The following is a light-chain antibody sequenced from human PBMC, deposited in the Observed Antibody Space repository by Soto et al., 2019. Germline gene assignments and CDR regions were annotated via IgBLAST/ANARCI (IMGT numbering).Light chain of an antibody. CDR1: QSISTY. J-gene: IGKJ5*01. CDR2: AAS. CDR3: QQSYRTPIT. Sequence: DIQLTQSPSPLSASVGDRVAITCLASQSISTYLNWYQQKPGKAPKVLIYAASNLQSGGPPRFSGSGSGTDFTLTISILQPEDVATYFCQQSYRTPITVGQGTRLEIK. V-gene: IGKV1-39*01.